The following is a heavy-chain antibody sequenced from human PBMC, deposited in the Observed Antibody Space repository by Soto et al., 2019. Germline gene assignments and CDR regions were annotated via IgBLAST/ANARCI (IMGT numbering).Heavy chain of an antibody. CDR2: IYYSGST. Sequence: KTSETLSLTCTVSGGSISSYYWSWIRQPPGKGLEWIGYIYYSGSTNYNPSLKSRVTISVDTSKNQFSLKLSSVTAADTAVYYCASRSGSYPYYFDYRGQGTLVTVSS. CDR1: GGSISSYY. J-gene: IGHJ4*02. D-gene: IGHD1-26*01. CDR3: ASRSGSYPYYFDY. V-gene: IGHV4-59*01.